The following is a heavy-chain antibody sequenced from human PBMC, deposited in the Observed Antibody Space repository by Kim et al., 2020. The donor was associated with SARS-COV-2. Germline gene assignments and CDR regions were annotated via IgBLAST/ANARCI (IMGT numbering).Heavy chain of an antibody. Sequence: VKGRFTISRDNSKNTLYLQMNSLRAEDTAVYYCAKGVERNKKSGSYSSDYWGQGTLVTVSS. D-gene: IGHD1-26*01. CDR3: AKGVERNKKSGSYSSDY. J-gene: IGHJ4*02. V-gene: IGHV3-30*02.